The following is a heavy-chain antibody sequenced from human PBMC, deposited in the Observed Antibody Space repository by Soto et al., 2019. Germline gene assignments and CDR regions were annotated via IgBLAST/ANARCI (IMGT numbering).Heavy chain of an antibody. V-gene: IGHV1-3*01. CDR3: ARAYSSSWYVFDY. D-gene: IGHD6-13*01. J-gene: IGHJ4*02. CDR2: INAGNGNT. Sequence: VKVSCKASGYTFTSYAMHWVRQAPGQRLEWMGWINAGNGNTKYSQKFQGRVTITRDTSASTAYMELSSLRSEDTAVYYCARAYSSSWYVFDYWGQGTLVTVSS. CDR1: GYTFTSYA.